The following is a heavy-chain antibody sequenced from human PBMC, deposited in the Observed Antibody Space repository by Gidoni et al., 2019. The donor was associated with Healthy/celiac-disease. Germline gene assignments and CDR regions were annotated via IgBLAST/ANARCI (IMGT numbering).Heavy chain of an antibody. D-gene: IGHD3-3*01. CDR2: INHSGST. CDR1: GGSFRGYY. J-gene: IGHJ4*02. CDR3: ARGLRFLEWSPFWGY. V-gene: IGHV4-34*01. Sequence: QVQLPQWGAGLLKPSATLSLTCAVYGGSFRGYYWSWIRQPPGKGREWIGEINHSGSTNSNPSLKSGDTIAVDTSKNQCSLKLSSVTASDTAVDDCARGLRFLEWSPFWGYWGQGTLVTVSS.